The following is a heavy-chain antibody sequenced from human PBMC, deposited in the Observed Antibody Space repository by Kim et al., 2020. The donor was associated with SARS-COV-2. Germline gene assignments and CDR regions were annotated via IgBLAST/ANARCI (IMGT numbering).Heavy chain of an antibody. CDR1: GYSFTSYW. D-gene: IGHD6-13*01. CDR2: IYPGDSDT. J-gene: IGHJ6*02. V-gene: IGHV5-51*01. CDR3: ARRSSWYQGGYYYYCMDV. Sequence: GESLKISCKGSGYSFTSYWIGWVRQMPGKGLEWMGIIYPGDSDTRYSPSFQGQVTISADKSISTAYLQWSSLKASDTAMYYCARRSSWYQGGYYYYCMDVWGQGTTVTVSS.